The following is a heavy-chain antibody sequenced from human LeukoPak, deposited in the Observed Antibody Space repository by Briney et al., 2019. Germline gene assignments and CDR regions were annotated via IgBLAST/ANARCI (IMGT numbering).Heavy chain of an antibody. CDR2: ISAYNGNT. D-gene: IGHD2-2*01. Sequence: GASVKVSCKASGYTFTSYGISWVRQAPGQGLEWMGWISAYNGNTNYAQKLQGRVTMTTDTSTSTAYMELRSLRSDDTAVYYCARDQGPIVVVPAGPMFYYGMDVWGQGTTVTVSS. J-gene: IGHJ6*02. V-gene: IGHV1-18*01. CDR1: GYTFTSYG. CDR3: ARDQGPIVVVPAGPMFYYGMDV.